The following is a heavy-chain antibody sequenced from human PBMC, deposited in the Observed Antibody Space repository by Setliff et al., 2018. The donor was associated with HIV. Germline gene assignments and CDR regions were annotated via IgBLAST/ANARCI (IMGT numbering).Heavy chain of an antibody. CDR1: GFTFGDYP. J-gene: IGHJ5*02. Sequence: GGSLRLSCTTSGFTFGDYPMGWFRQAPGKGLEWVSFIRTKAYGGTTEYAASVEGRFSISRDDSKSIVYLQMNSLRTEDTAVYYCTRGGRPTDEYVWVDPWGQGTLVTVSS. CDR2: IRTKAYGGTT. CDR3: TRGGRPTDEYVWVDP. V-gene: IGHV3-49*03. D-gene: IGHD4-17*01.